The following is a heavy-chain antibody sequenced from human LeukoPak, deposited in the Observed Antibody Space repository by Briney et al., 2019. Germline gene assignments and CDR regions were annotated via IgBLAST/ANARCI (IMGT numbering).Heavy chain of an antibody. CDR3: SGRSGFSSIY. Sequence: GGSLRLSCEASRFSFNTHWMNWVRQTPGKGLEWVANIRPDGSEEFYVDSVKGRFSISRDNAKNLVYLQMNNLRAEDTGVYYCSGRSGFSSIYWGQGILVTVSS. V-gene: IGHV3-7*01. D-gene: IGHD2-2*01. CDR2: IRPDGSEE. J-gene: IGHJ4*02. CDR1: RFSFNTHW.